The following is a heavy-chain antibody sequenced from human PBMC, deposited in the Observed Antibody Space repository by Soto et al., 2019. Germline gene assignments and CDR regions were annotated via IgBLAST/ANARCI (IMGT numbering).Heavy chain of an antibody. D-gene: IGHD3-22*01. CDR2: ISGSGGST. Sequence: EVQLLESGGGLVQPGGSLRLSCTASGFTFSSYTMSWVRQAPGQGLEWVSAISGSGGSTFYADSVKGRFAISRDNPKNPLFLQMNSLRADDTAVYYCANEGSFDSSGFYDYFHYWGQGTLVTVSS. V-gene: IGHV3-23*01. CDR1: GFTFSSYT. CDR3: ANEGSFDSSGFYDYFHY. J-gene: IGHJ4*02.